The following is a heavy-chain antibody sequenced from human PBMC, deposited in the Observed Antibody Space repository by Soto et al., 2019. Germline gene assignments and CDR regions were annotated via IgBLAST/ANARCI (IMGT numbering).Heavy chain of an antibody. CDR2: ISGSGDNT. CDR1: GFTFSNYA. CDR3: AKDPLTVTPYFDY. J-gene: IGHJ4*02. V-gene: IGHV3-23*01. D-gene: IGHD4-17*01. Sequence: HPGGSLRLSCAASGFTFSNYAMSWVRQAPGKGLEWVSTISGSGDNTDYVDSVKGRFTISRDNSKNTLYLQMNSLRAEDTAVYYCAKDPLTVTPYFDYWGQGTLVTVSS.